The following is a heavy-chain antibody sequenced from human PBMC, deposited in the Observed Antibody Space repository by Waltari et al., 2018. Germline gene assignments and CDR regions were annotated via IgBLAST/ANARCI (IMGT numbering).Heavy chain of an antibody. CDR1: GYTFTGHP. Sequence: QVQLVQSGAEVKKPGASVKVSCKASGYTFTGHPMPWVRRAPGQGLEWMGWINPNSGGTNYAQKFQGRVTMTGDTSISTAYMELSRLRSDDTAVYYCAREGLGQQLPHNWFDPWGQGTLVTVSS. J-gene: IGHJ5*02. D-gene: IGHD6-13*01. V-gene: IGHV1-2*02. CDR2: INPNSGGT. CDR3: AREGLGQQLPHNWFDP.